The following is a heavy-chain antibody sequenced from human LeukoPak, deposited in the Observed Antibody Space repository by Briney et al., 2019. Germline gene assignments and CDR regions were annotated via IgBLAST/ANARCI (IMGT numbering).Heavy chain of an antibody. J-gene: IGHJ6*03. D-gene: IGHD2-2*01. CDR2: ISYDGSNK. CDR1: GFTFSSYA. CDR3: ARDPPEYCSSTSCYSGYYYYYMDV. V-gene: IGHV3-30-3*01. Sequence: PGGSLRLSCAASGFTFSSYAMHWVRQAPGKGLEWVAVISYDGSNKYYADSVKGRFTISRDNSKNTLYLQMNSLRAEDTAVYYCARDPPEYCSSTSCYSGYYYYYMDVWGKGTTVTVSS.